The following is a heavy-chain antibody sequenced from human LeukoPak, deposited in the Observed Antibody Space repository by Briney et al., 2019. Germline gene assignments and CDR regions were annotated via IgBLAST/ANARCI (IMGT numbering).Heavy chain of an antibody. CDR1: GGSISRGSYF. V-gene: IGHV4-31*03. Sequence: SETLSLTCTVSGGSISRGSYFWSWLRQHPGKGLEWIGYIYYGGSTYYNPSLQSRLTLSVDSSKNQFSLRLSSVTAADTAVYYCASSIVVGPLGRDAFDIWGQGTMVTVS. CDR2: IYYGGST. J-gene: IGHJ3*02. CDR3: ASSIVVGPLGRDAFDI. D-gene: IGHD3-22*01.